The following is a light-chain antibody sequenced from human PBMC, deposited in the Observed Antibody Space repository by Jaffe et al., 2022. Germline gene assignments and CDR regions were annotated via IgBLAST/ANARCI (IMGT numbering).Light chain of an antibody. CDR2: DKD. Sequence: SSELTQDPAVSVALGQTVRITCQGDSLRKYSASWYQQKPGQAPVLVIFDKDKRPSGIPDRFSGSGSGTTGSLTIAGAQADDEAAYYCGSRDSSQLLGWVFGGGTQLTVL. V-gene: IGLV3-19*01. CDR1: SLRKYS. CDR3: GSRDSSQLLGWV. J-gene: IGLJ3*02.